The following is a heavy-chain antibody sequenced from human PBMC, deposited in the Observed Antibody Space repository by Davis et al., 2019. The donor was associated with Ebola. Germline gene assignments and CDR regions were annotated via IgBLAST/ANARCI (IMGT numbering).Heavy chain of an antibody. CDR2: ISSSGSTI. Sequence: PGGSLRLSCETSGFIFRNYVMSWVRQAPGKGLEWVSYISSSGSTIYYADSVKGRFTISRDNAKNSLYLQMNSLRAEDTAVYYCARGGYSSGWVLQGAYGMDVWGKGTTVTVSS. CDR3: ARGGYSSGWVLQGAYGMDV. J-gene: IGHJ6*04. V-gene: IGHV3-11*01. CDR1: GFIFRNYV. D-gene: IGHD6-19*01.